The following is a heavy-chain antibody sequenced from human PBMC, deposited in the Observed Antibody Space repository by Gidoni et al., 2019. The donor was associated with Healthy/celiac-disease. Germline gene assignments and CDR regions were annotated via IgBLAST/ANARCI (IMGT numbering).Heavy chain of an antibody. CDR1: GFTFSSYW. V-gene: IGHV3-7*03. D-gene: IGHD5-12*01. Sequence: EVQLVEAGGGLVQPGGSLRLSCAASGFTFSSYWMSWDRQAPGKGLEWVANIKQDGSGKYYVDSVKGRFTISRDNAKNSLYLQMNSLRAEDTAVYYCARSRDGYNSAEYFQHWGQGTLVTVSS. J-gene: IGHJ1*01. CDR2: IKQDGSGK. CDR3: ARSRDGYNSAEYFQH.